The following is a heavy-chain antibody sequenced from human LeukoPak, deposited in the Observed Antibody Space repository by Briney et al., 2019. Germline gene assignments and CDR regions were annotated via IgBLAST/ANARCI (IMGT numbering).Heavy chain of an antibody. CDR2: ISYDGSNK. J-gene: IGHJ4*02. D-gene: IGHD6-6*01. Sequence: GGSLRLSCATSGFTFSSYAMHWVRQAPGKGLEWVAVISYDGSNKYYADSVKGRFTISRDNSKNTLYLQMNSLRAEDTAVYYCAKDLPTNIAARPRYFDYWGQGTLVTVSS. CDR3: AKDLPTNIAARPRYFDY. CDR1: GFTFSSYA. V-gene: IGHV3-30-3*01.